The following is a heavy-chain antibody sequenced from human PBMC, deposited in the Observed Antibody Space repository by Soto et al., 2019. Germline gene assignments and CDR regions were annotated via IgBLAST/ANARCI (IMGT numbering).Heavy chain of an antibody. V-gene: IGHV3-30-3*01. CDR2: ISYDGSNK. CDR3: ARYLPTPYYYLDY. Sequence: QVQLVESGGGVVQPGRSLRLSCAASGFTFSSYAMHWVRQAPGKGLEWVALISYDGSNKSYADSVKGRFTISRDNSKNTLYLQMNSLRAEDTAVYYCARYLPTPYYYLDYWGQGTLVTVSS. CDR1: GFTFSSYA. J-gene: IGHJ4*02. D-gene: IGHD1-26*01.